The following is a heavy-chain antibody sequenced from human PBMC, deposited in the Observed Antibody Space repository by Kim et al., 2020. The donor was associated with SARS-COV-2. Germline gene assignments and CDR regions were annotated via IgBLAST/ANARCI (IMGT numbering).Heavy chain of an antibody. CDR1: GGSFSGYY. CDR3: ARGRTIFGVVIYYYYYGMDV. CDR2: INHSGST. V-gene: IGHV4-34*01. D-gene: IGHD3-3*01. Sequence: SETLSLTCAVYGGSFSGYYWSWIRQPPGKGLEWIGEINHSGSTNYNPSLKSRVTISVDTSKNQFSLKLSSVTAADTAVYYCARGRTIFGVVIYYYYYGMDVWGQGTTVTVSS. J-gene: IGHJ6*02.